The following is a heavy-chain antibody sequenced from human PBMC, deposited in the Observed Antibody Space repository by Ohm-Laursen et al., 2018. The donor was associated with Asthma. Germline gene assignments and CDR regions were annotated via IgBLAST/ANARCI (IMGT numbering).Heavy chain of an antibody. CDR1: GFIVSTKF. D-gene: IGHD1/OR15-1a*01. J-gene: IGHJ3*02. CDR3: AISLTTPGAFDI. CDR2: IFGSTGT. V-gene: IGHV3-53*01. Sequence: SLRLSCAASGFIVSTKFMIWVRQAPGKGLDWVSVIFGSTGTNYADSVKGRFTISRDNSKNTIYLQMNSLRAEDTAVYYCAISLTTPGAFDIWGQRTMITVSS.